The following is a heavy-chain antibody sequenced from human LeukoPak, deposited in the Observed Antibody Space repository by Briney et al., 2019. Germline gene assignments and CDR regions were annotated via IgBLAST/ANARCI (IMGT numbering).Heavy chain of an antibody. Sequence: SETLSLTCTVSGGSISSYYWSWIRQPPGKGLEWIGYIYYSGSTNYNPSLKSRVTISVDKSKNQFSLKLSSVTAADTAVYYCARLVGATLNAFDIWGQGTMVTVSS. CDR1: GGSISSYY. CDR3: ARLVGATLNAFDI. J-gene: IGHJ3*02. V-gene: IGHV4-59*12. D-gene: IGHD1-26*01. CDR2: IYYSGST.